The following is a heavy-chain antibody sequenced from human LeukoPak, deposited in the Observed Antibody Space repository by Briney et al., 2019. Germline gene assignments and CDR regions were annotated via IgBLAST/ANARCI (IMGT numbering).Heavy chain of an antibody. V-gene: IGHV4-31*03. D-gene: IGHD4-23*01. CDR1: GGSITSGGYY. J-gene: IGHJ5*02. CDR2: IYYSGST. Sequence: SETLSLTCTVSGGSITSGGYYWSWIRQHPGKGLEWIGYIYYSGSTYYNPSLKSRVTISVDTSKNQFSLKLSSVTAADTAVYYCARDKATVVTPHWFDPWGQGTLVTVSS. CDR3: ARDKATVVTPHWFDP.